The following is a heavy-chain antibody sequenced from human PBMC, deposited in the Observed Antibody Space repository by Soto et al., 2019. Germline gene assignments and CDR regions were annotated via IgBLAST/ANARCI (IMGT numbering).Heavy chain of an antibody. CDR3: AKDPQLTATVAGPDY. CDR2: ISGSGGST. J-gene: IGHJ4*02. V-gene: IGHV3-23*01. CDR1: GFTFSSYA. D-gene: IGHD6-19*01. Sequence: GGSLRLSCAASGFTFSSYAMSWVRQAPGKGLEWVSAISGSGGSTYYADTVKGRFTISRDNSKNTLYLQMNSLRAEDSAVYYCAKDPQLTATVAGPDYWGQGTLVTVSS.